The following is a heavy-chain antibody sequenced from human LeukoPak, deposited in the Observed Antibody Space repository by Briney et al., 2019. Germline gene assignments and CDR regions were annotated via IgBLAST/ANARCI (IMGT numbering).Heavy chain of an antibody. V-gene: IGHV4-59*01. D-gene: IGHD2-2*01. Sequence: SETLSLTCTVSGGSISSYYWSWIRQPPGKGLEWIGYIYYSGSTNYNPSLKSRVSISVDTSKNQFSLKLSSVTAADTAVYYCARTTEDCSSTSCYQYWFDPWGQGTLVTVSS. CDR1: GGSISSYY. CDR2: IYYSGST. J-gene: IGHJ5*02. CDR3: ARTTEDCSSTSCYQYWFDP.